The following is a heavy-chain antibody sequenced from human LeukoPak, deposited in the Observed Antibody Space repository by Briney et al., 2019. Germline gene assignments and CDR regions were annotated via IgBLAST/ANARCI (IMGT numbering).Heavy chain of an antibody. D-gene: IGHD6-19*01. CDR2: INPNSGGT. Sequence: ASVKVSCKASGYTFTGYYMHWVRQAPGQGLEWMGRINPNSGGTNYAQKFQGRVTMTRDTSISTAYMELSRLRSEDTAVYYCATSDPAVAGTDYYGMDVWGQGTTVTVSS. CDR1: GYTFTGYY. J-gene: IGHJ6*02. CDR3: ATSDPAVAGTDYYGMDV. V-gene: IGHV1-2*06.